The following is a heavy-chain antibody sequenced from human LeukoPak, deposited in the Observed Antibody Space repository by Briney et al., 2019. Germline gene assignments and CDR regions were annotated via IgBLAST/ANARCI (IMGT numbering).Heavy chain of an antibody. CDR1: GGSFSGYY. CDR3: ARDGPNWEKRRDFDY. V-gene: IGHV4-34*01. J-gene: IGHJ4*02. D-gene: IGHD1-1*01. Sequence: SETLSLTCAVYGGSFSGYYWSWIRQPPGKGLEWIGEINHSGSTNYNPSLKSRVTISVDTSKNQFSLKLSSVTAADTAVYYCARDGPNWEKRRDFDYWGQGTLVTVSS. CDR2: INHSGST.